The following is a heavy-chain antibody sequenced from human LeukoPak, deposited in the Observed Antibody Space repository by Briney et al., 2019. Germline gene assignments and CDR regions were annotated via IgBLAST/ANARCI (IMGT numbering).Heavy chain of an antibody. CDR3: ARALSTYYDFWSGYSHTTFFDY. V-gene: IGHV4-38-2*02. D-gene: IGHD3-3*01. Sequence: ASETLSLTCTVSGYSISSGYYWGWIRQPPGKGLEWIGSIYHSGSTYYNPSLKSRVTISVDTSKNQFSLKLSSVTAADTAVYYCARALSTYYDFWSGYSHTTFFDYWGQGTLVTVSS. CDR1: GYSISSGYY. CDR2: IYHSGST. J-gene: IGHJ4*02.